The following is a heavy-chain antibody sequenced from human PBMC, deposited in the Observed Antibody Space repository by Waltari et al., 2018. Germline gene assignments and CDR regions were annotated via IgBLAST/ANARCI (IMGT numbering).Heavy chain of an antibody. CDR2: IRHDGSTK. CDR1: GFSFNRHG. Sequence: QVQLVESGGGVVQPGGSLRLACTASGFSFNRHGMHWVRQAPGKGLEWLAFIRHDGSTKFYADPVKGRFTISRDNSKNTLYLQMDSLRADDAAVHYCAKGGHCGVSTCSFDAFDIWGQGTMVTVSS. CDR3: AKGGHCGVSTCSFDAFDI. J-gene: IGHJ3*02. V-gene: IGHV3-30*02. D-gene: IGHD2-21*01.